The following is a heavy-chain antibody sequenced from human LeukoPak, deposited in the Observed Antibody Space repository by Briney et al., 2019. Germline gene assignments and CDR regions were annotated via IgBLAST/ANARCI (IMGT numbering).Heavy chain of an antibody. J-gene: IGHJ6*02. Sequence: PSETLSLTCTVSGGSISNYYWSWIRQPAGKALEWIGRFYSSGSYNYNPSLKSRVTMSVDTSKNQFSLRLSSVTAADTAVYYCARLFPATGTPYYYIMDVWGQGTTVTVSS. D-gene: IGHD6-13*01. CDR3: ARLFPATGTPYYYIMDV. V-gene: IGHV4-4*07. CDR1: GGSISNYY. CDR2: FYSSGSY.